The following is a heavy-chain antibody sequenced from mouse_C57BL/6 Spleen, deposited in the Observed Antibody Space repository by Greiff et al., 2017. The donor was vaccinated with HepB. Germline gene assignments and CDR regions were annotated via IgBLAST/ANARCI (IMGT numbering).Heavy chain of an antibody. D-gene: IGHD1-1*01. CDR3: ASPYYGSLDWYFDV. J-gene: IGHJ1*03. CDR1: GYTFTGYW. V-gene: IGHV1-9*01. CDR2: ILPGSGST. Sequence: QVHVKQSGAELMKPGASVKLSCKATGYTFTGYWIEWVKQRPGHGLEWIGEILPGSGSTNYNEKFKGKATFTADTSSNTAYMQLSSRTTEESAIYYCASPYYGSLDWYFDVWGTGTTVTVSS.